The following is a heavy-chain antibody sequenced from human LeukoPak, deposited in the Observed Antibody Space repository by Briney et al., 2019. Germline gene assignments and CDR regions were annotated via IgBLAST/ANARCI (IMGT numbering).Heavy chain of an antibody. J-gene: IGHJ5*02. CDR3: ARHEGEIGSSWSVRFDP. D-gene: IGHD6-13*01. CDR1: GYSISSGYY. Sequence: SETLSLTCTVSGYSISSGYYWGWIRQPPGKGLEWIGSIYHSGSTYYNPSLKSRVTISVDTSKNQFSLKLSSVTAADTAVYYCARHEGEIGSSWSVRFDPWGQGTLVTVSS. V-gene: IGHV4-38-2*02. CDR2: IYHSGST.